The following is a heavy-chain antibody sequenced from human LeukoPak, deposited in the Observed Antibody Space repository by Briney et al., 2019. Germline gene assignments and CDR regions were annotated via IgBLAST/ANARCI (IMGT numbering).Heavy chain of an antibody. CDR3: AKDLTRVDYYDSSGSPNDY. CDR1: GYTFTSYY. V-gene: IGHV1-46*01. Sequence: ASVKVSCTASGYTFTSYYMHWVRQAPGQGLEWMGIIYPSGGTTTYAQRFQGRVTMTRDTSTSTVHMELSSLRSEDTAVYYCAKDLTRVDYYDSSGSPNDYWGQGTLVTVSS. CDR2: IYPSGGTT. J-gene: IGHJ4*02. D-gene: IGHD3-22*01.